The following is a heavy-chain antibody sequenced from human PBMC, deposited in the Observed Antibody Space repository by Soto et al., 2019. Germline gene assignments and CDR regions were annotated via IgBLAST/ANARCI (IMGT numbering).Heavy chain of an antibody. CDR2: IGAAGDT. CDR1: GFTFSSYD. J-gene: IGHJ4*02. V-gene: IGHV3-13*01. D-gene: IGHD6-13*01. Sequence: EVQLVESGGGLVQPGGSLRLSCAASGFTFSSYDMHWVRQVTGKGLEWVSAIGAAGDTYYPDSVKGRFTISRENPKNSLYLQMNSLRAEDTAVYYCASGGWGSSWYEGGSRIDYWGQGTLVTVSS. CDR3: ASGGWGSSWYEGGSRIDY.